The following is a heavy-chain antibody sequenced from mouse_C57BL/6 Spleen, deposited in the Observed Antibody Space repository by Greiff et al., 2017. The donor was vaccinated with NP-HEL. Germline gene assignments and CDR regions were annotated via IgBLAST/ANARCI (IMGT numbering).Heavy chain of an antibody. CDR1: GYSITSGYY. V-gene: IGHV3-6*01. J-gene: IGHJ1*03. CDR2: ISYDGSN. Sequence: EVKLVESGPGLVKPSQSLSLTCSVTGYSITSGYYWNWIRQFPGNKLEWMGYISYDGSNNYNPSLKNRISITRDTSKNQFFLKLNSVTTEDTATYYCATAQATPWYFDVWGTGTTVTVSS. D-gene: IGHD3-2*02. CDR3: ATAQATPWYFDV.